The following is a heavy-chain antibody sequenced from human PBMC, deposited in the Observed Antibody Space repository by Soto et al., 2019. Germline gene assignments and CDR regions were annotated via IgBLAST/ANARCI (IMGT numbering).Heavy chain of an antibody. V-gene: IGHV3-7*01. J-gene: IGHJ5*02. CDR2: IKQDGSEK. CDR1: GFTFSSYW. D-gene: IGHD2-15*01. Sequence: ESGGGLVQPGGSLRLSCAASGFTFSSYWMSWVRQAPGKGLEWVANIKQDGSEKYYVDSVKGRFTISRDNAKNSLYLQMNSLRAEDTAVYYCARGSGCSGGSCYARGWLDPWGQGTLVTVSS. CDR3: ARGSGCSGGSCYARGWLDP.